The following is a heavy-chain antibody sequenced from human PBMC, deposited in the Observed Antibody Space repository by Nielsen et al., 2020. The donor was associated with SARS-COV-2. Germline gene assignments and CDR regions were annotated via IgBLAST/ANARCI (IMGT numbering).Heavy chain of an antibody. J-gene: IGHJ4*02. Sequence: GESLKISCAASGFTFSSYAMSWVRQAPGKGLEWVSAISGSGGSTYYADSVKGRFTISRDNSKNTLHLQMNSLRAEDTAVYYCAKASYSSSSGANFDYWGQGTLVTVSS. CDR1: GFTFSSYA. CDR2: ISGSGGST. V-gene: IGHV3-23*01. CDR3: AKASYSSSSGANFDY. D-gene: IGHD6-6*01.